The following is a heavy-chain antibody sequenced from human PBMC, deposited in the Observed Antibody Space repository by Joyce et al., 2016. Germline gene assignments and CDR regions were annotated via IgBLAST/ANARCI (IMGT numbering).Heavy chain of an antibody. Sequence: QVNLVQSGAEVKKTGASVKVSCKASGYSFSDSYIHWVRQAPGQGLQWMGRINPDTGDTIYAQKFQGRVTLTRDTFISTVYMEVSRLRSDDTAVYFCARGPMPPYAFDVWGQGTLVTVST. V-gene: IGHV1-2*06. D-gene: IGHD2-2*01. CDR2: INPDTGDT. CDR3: ARGPMPPYAFDV. J-gene: IGHJ3*01. CDR1: GYSFSDSY.